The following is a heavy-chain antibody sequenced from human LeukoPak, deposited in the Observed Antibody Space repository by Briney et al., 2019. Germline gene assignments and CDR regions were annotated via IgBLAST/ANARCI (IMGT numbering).Heavy chain of an antibody. CDR3: AREGYYYDSSDAFDI. CDR2: IKQDGSEK. CDR1: GFTFSSYG. Sequence: PGGSLRLSCAASGFTFSSYGMSWVRQAPGKGLEWVANIKQDGSEKYYVDSVKGRFTISRDNAKNSLYLQMNSLRAEDTAVYYCAREGYYYDSSDAFDIWGQGTMVTVSS. J-gene: IGHJ3*02. D-gene: IGHD3-22*01. V-gene: IGHV3-7*01.